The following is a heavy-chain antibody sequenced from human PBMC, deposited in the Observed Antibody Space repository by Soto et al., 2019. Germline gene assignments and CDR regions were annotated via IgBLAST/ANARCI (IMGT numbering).Heavy chain of an antibody. V-gene: IGHV3-49*04. D-gene: IGHD1-26*01. CDR1: GFTFGEYA. Sequence: GGSLRLSCTTSGFTFGEYAMSLVRQAPGKGLEWVGFIRSKAYGGTTEYAASMKGRFTISRDDSKSIAYLQMNRLKTEDTAVYYCTREIQKWAPYFDYWGQGTMVTVSS. J-gene: IGHJ4*02. CDR3: TREIQKWAPYFDY. CDR2: IRSKAYGGTT.